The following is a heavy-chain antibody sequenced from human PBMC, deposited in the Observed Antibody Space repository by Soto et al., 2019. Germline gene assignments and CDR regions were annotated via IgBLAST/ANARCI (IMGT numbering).Heavy chain of an antibody. V-gene: IGHV4-30-4*01. CDR1: GASISSGDYF. D-gene: IGHD5-12*01. CDR2: IYDSGSS. J-gene: IGHJ4*02. CDR3: AREKGYISGPKNFDY. Sequence: SETLSLSCTVSGASISSGDYFWSWIRQSPGKGLEWIGYIYDSGSSYYNPSLKSRVTMSVDTSKNQFSLKLRSVTAADTAVYYCAREKGYISGPKNFDYWGQGALVTVSS.